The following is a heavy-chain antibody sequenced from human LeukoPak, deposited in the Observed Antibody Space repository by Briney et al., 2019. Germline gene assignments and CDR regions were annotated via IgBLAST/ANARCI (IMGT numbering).Heavy chain of an antibody. Sequence: ASVKVSCKASGYTFTSYYMHWVRQAPGQGLEWMGIINPSGGSTSYAQKFQGRVTITRNTSISTAYMELSSLRSEDTAVYYCARGRYCSSTSCYHNWFDPWGQGTLVTVSS. CDR3: ARGRYCSSTSCYHNWFDP. J-gene: IGHJ5*02. D-gene: IGHD2-2*01. V-gene: IGHV1-46*01. CDR2: INPSGGST. CDR1: GYTFTSYY.